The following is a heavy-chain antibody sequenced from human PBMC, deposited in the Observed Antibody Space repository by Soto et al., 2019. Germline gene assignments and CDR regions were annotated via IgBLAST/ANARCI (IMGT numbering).Heavy chain of an antibody. V-gene: IGHV3-9*01. CDR3: AKGHHSSGWYSPIPFQH. CDR2: ISWNSGSI. J-gene: IGHJ1*01. D-gene: IGHD6-19*01. Sequence: EVQLVESGGGLVQPGRSLRLSCAASGFTFDDYAMHWVRQAPGKGLEWVSGISWNSGSICYADSVKGRFTISRDNAKNSLYLQMNSLRAEDTALYYCAKGHHSSGWYSPIPFQHWGQGTLVTVSS. CDR1: GFTFDDYA.